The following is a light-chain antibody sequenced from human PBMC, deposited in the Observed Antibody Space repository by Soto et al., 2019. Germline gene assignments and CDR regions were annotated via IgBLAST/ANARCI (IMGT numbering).Light chain of an antibody. CDR3: AAWDDSLSAHV. J-gene: IGLJ1*01. Sequence: QAVVTQPPSASGTPGQRVTISCSGSSSNIGSNYVYWYQQLPGTAPKLLIYRNNQRPSGVPDRFSGSKSGTSASLAISGLRSEDEADYYCAAWDDSLSAHVFGTGTKLTVL. V-gene: IGLV1-47*01. CDR2: RNN. CDR1: SSNIGSNY.